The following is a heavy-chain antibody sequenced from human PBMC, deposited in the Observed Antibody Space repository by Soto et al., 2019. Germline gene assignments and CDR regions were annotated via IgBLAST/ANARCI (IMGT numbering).Heavy chain of an antibody. J-gene: IGHJ3*02. CDR2: INPATGAA. Sequence: QLHLVQSGAVVKKPGASVTVSCSASGYPVTAYYMHWVRQAPGRGLEWMGGINPATGAAKYTQTFQGGVTMTRDTSTSTVFMELGGLTAEDTAVFYRARGGGVGVAGSAAFDMWGQGTLVTVSS. V-gene: IGHV1-2*02. CDR3: ARGGGVGVAGSAAFDM. D-gene: IGHD3-3*01. CDR1: GYPVTAYY.